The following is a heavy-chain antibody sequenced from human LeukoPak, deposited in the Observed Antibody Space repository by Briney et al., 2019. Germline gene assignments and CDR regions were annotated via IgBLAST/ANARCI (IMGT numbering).Heavy chain of an antibody. V-gene: IGHV1-18*01. CDR3: ARDESAYYYGSGTLAGYFDY. Sequence: ASVTVSFKSSVYTFTSYGISWVRQAPGQGLEGMGWISAYNGNTNYAQKLQGRVTITTDTSTSTAYMELRSLISDDTAVYYCARDESAYYYGSGTLAGYFDYWGQGTLVTVSS. D-gene: IGHD3-10*01. CDR2: ISAYNGNT. J-gene: IGHJ4*02. CDR1: VYTFTSYG.